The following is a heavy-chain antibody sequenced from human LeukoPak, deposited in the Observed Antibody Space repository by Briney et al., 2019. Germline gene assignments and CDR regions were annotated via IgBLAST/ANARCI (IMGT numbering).Heavy chain of an antibody. V-gene: IGHV1-69*13. CDR3: ARDFSSYGNGAVDY. Sequence: ASVKVSCKASGGTFSSYANSWVRQAPGQGLEWMGGIIPIFGTANYAQKFQGRVTITADESTSTAYMELSSLRSEDTAVYYCARDFSSYGNGAVDYWGQGTLVTVSS. J-gene: IGHJ4*02. D-gene: IGHD5-18*01. CDR1: GGTFSSYA. CDR2: IIPIFGTA.